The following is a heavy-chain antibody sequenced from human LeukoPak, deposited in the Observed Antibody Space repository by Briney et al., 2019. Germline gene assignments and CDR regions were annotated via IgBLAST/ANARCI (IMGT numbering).Heavy chain of an antibody. J-gene: IGHJ4*02. D-gene: IGHD6-19*01. Sequence: ASVKVSCKASGYTFTSYGISWVRQAPGQGLEWMGWISAYNGNTNYAQKLQGRVTMTTDTSTSTAYMELRSLRSDDTAVYYCARDLNPFESGWYGYWGQGTLVTVSS. V-gene: IGHV1-18*01. CDR1: GYTFTSYG. CDR2: ISAYNGNT. CDR3: ARDLNPFESGWYGY.